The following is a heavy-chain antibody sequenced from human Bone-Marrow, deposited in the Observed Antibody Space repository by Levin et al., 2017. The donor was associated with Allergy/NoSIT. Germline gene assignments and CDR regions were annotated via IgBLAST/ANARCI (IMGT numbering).Heavy chain of an antibody. CDR2: VSSGRRYI. Sequence: GESLKISCAASGFTFSSYSMNWVRQAPGKGLEWVSSVSSGRRYIYYADSVKGRFTISRDDTKSSLYLQMSSLRAEDTAVYYCVRGAEGDWYGDVWGQGILVTVSS. J-gene: IGHJ1*01. D-gene: IGHD4-17*01. CDR1: GFTFSSYS. V-gene: IGHV3-21*06. CDR3: VRGAEGDWYGDV.